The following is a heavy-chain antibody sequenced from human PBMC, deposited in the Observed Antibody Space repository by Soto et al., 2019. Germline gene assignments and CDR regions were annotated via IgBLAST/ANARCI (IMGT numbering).Heavy chain of an antibody. V-gene: IGHV3-23*01. CDR2: ISGSGGST. Sequence: VQLLESGGGLEQPGGSLRLSCVGSGHTFHNYAMTWVRQAPGKGLEWVSGISGSGGSTYYADSVRGRFTISRDDSKNTLYLQMNSLRPEDTAVYYCATVSRGIGVVPAALNWGQGILVTVSS. D-gene: IGHD2-2*01. CDR1: GHTFHNYA. J-gene: IGHJ4*02. CDR3: ATVSRGIGVVPAALN.